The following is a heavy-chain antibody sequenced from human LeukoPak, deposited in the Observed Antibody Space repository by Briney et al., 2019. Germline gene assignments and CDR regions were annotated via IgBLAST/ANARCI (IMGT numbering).Heavy chain of an antibody. CDR1: GFTFSGSA. J-gene: IGHJ4*02. CDR3: SSGGYCTSTSCYGVY. CDR2: IRSNANNYAT. V-gene: IGHV3-73*01. Sequence: GGSLRLSCAASGFTFSGSAMHWVRQASGKGLEWVGRIRSNANNYATAYAASVKGRFTISRDDLQNTAYLEMNSLKTEDTGVYYCSSGGYCTSTSCYGVYWGQGTLVTVSS. D-gene: IGHD2-2*01.